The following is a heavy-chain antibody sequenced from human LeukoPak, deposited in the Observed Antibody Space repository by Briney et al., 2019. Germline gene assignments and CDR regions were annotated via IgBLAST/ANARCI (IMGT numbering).Heavy chain of an antibody. D-gene: IGHD2-8*01. CDR2: INPNSGGT. Sequence: ASVKVSCKASGHTFTGYYMHWVRQAPGQGLEWMGWINPNSGGTNYAQKFQGRVTITRDTSISTAYMMLSRLRSEDTAVYYCARDGRSLSYDYWGQGTLVTVSS. V-gene: IGHV1-2*02. J-gene: IGHJ4*02. CDR1: GHTFTGYY. CDR3: ARDGRSLSYDY.